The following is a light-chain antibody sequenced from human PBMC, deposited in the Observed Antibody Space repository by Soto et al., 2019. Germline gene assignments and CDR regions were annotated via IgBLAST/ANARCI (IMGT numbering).Light chain of an antibody. V-gene: IGKV3-15*01. CDR1: HSVGSN. CDR2: GAS. J-gene: IGKJ4*01. Sequence: GMTQSPTTLSVSPGERATLSCRASHSVGSNLAWYQQNLGQAPRLLIYGASTRATGVPARFSGSGSATQFTLTISSLQSEDFGFYYCQQYKQWPVAFGGGTKAEIK. CDR3: QQYKQWPVA.